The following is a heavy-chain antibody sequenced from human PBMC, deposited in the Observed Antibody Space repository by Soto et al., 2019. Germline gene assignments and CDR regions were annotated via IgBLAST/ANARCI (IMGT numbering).Heavy chain of an antibody. J-gene: IGHJ4*02. CDR3: VRDLDGSGSYYTDY. CDR2: ISAYNGNT. Sequence: ASVKVPCKASGYTFTSYGISWVRQAPGQGLEWMGWISAYNGNTNYAQKLQGRVTMTTDTSTSTAYMELRSLRSDDTAVYYCVRDLDGSGSYYTDYWGQGTLVTVS. V-gene: IGHV1-18*01. CDR1: GYTFTSYG. D-gene: IGHD3-10*01.